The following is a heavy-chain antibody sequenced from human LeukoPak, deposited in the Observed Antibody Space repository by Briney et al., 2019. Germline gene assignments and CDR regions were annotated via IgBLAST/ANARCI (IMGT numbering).Heavy chain of an antibody. CDR3: ARELNLVRAVSYNWFDP. Sequence: PSQTLSLTCTVSGGSISSGRYYWSWIRQPAGKGLEWIGRIYTSRSINYNSSLKSRVTISLDTSKNQFSLKLSSVTAADTAVYYCARELNLVRAVSYNWFDPWGQGTLVTVSS. CDR1: GGSISSGRYY. CDR2: IYTSRSI. V-gene: IGHV4-61*02. D-gene: IGHD3-10*01. J-gene: IGHJ5*02.